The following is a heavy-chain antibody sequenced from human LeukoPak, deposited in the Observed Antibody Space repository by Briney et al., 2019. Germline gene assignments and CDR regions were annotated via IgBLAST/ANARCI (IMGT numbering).Heavy chain of an antibody. CDR1: GGTFSSYA. CDR2: IIPIFGTP. CDR3: ARDNKWELFALDY. V-gene: IGHV1-69*13. D-gene: IGHD1-26*01. Sequence: SVKVSCKASGGTFSSYAISWVRQAPGQGLEWMGGIIPIFGTPKYAQKFQGRVTITADESTSTAYMELSSLTSEDTAVYYCARDNKWELFALDYWGQGTLVTVSS. J-gene: IGHJ4*02.